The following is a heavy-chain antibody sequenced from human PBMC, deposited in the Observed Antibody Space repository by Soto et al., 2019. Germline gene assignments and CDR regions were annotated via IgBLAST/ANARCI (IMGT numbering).Heavy chain of an antibody. D-gene: IGHD2-15*01. V-gene: IGHV1-46*01. CDR3: ARDLPPPRRGVAAYYYYYGMDV. J-gene: IGHJ6*02. CDR1: GYTFTSYY. Sequence: ASVKVSCKASGYTFTSYYMHWVRQAPGQGLEWIGIINPSGGSTSYAQKFQGRVTMTRDTSTSTVYMELSSLRSEDTAVYYCARDLPPPRRGVAAYYYYYGMDVWGQGTTVTVSS. CDR2: INPSGGST.